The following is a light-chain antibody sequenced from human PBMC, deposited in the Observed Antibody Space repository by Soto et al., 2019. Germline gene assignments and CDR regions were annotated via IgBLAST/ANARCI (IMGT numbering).Light chain of an antibody. CDR2: DVT. V-gene: IGLV2-14*03. CDR3: NSYTSASTYV. CDR1: GSDIGSYNY. Sequence: QSALTQPASESGSPGQSITISCTGTGSDIGSYNYVSWYQHHPGKVPKFIIYDVTNRPSGVSDRFAGSKSGNTASLTISGLQAEDEADYYCNSYTSASTYVFGTGTKVTVL. J-gene: IGLJ1*01.